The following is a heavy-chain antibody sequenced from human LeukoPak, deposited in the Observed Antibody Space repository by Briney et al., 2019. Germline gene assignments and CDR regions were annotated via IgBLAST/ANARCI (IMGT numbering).Heavy chain of an antibody. CDR1: GGSISGSSSY. V-gene: IGHV4-39*07. CDR3: ARVLNIAAAGYYYYYGMDV. D-gene: IGHD6-13*01. Sequence: SETLSLTCTVSGGSISGSSSYWGWIRQPPGEGLEWIGNILYSGTTYYNPSLKSRVTISVDTSKNQFSLKLSSVTAADTAVYYCARVLNIAAAGYYYYYGMDVWGRGTTVTVSS. J-gene: IGHJ6*02. CDR2: ILYSGTT.